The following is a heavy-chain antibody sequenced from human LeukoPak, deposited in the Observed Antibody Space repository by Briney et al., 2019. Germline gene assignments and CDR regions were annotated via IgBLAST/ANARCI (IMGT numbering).Heavy chain of an antibody. Sequence: ASVKVSCKASSYTFTRYGISWVRQAPGQGLEWMGWISGSNGNTNYAQKFLGRVTMTADTSTSTAYMELSSLRSEDTAVYYCALGGMVRGVLDYWGQGTLVTVSS. J-gene: IGHJ4*02. D-gene: IGHD3-10*01. CDR2: ISGSNGNT. CDR3: ALGGMVRGVLDY. CDR1: SYTFTRYG. V-gene: IGHV1-18*01.